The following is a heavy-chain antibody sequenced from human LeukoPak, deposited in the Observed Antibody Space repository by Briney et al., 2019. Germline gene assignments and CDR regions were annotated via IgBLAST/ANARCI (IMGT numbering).Heavy chain of an antibody. D-gene: IGHD2-2*01. J-gene: IGHJ6*03. CDR2: INRDGSST. Sequence: GGSLRLSCAASGFTFSRYWMHWVRQAPGKGLVRVSRINRDGSSTNDADSVKGRFTISRDNAKNTLYLQMNSLRAEDTAVYYCAKDRADIVVVPAAIVYYYYYMDVWGKGTTVTVSS. CDR1: GFTFSRYW. V-gene: IGHV3-74*01. CDR3: AKDRADIVVVPAAIVYYYYYMDV.